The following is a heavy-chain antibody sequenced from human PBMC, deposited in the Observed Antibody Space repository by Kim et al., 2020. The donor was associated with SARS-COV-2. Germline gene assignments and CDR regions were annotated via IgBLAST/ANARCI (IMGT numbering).Heavy chain of an antibody. CDR1: GGSISSYY. CDR3: AREWISYAFDI. D-gene: IGHD2-2*03. CDR2: IYYSGST. J-gene: IGHJ3*02. V-gene: IGHV4-59*01. Sequence: SETLSLTCTVSGGSISSYYWSWIRQPPGKGLEWIGYIYYSGSTNYNPSLKSRVTISVDTSKNQFSLKLSSVTAADTAVYYCAREWISYAFDIWGQGTMVT.